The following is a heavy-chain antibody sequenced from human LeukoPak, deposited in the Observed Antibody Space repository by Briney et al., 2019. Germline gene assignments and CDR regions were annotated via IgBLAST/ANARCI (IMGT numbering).Heavy chain of an antibody. J-gene: IGHJ6*02. CDR1: GFSFSTYA. V-gene: IGHV3-23*01. D-gene: IGHD4/OR15-4a*01. Sequence: GGSLRLSCAASGFSFSTYAMTWVRQAPGRGLEWVSSLSSGGGTTYYAASVKGRFTISRDNSKNALYLQMNSLRDEDTAVYHCATDRANAPFGVDVWGQGTMVTVSS. CDR3: ATDRANAPFGVDV. CDR2: LSSGGGTT.